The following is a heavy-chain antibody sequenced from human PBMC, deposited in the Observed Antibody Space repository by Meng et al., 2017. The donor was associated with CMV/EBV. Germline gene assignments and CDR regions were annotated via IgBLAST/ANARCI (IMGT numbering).Heavy chain of an antibody. D-gene: IGHD3-9*01. J-gene: IGHJ3*02. CDR2: IYYSGST. CDR3: ARDSHFDKDAFDI. CDR1: GGSISSSSYY. Sequence: SETLSLTCTVSGGSISSSSYYWGWIRQPPGKGLEWIGSIYYSGSTYYNPSLKSRITMSVDPSKNQFSLKLSSVTAADTAVYYCARDSHFDKDAFDIWGQGTMVTVSS. V-gene: IGHV4-39*07.